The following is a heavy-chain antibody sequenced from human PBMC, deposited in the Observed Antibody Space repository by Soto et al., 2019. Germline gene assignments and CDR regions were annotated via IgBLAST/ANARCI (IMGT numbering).Heavy chain of an antibody. CDR3: AREFKGLSSGFKYYYYYYGMDV. CDR2: INHSGST. J-gene: IGHJ6*02. D-gene: IGHD6-19*01. Sequence: SDTLSLTCAVYGGSFSGYYWSWIRQPPGKGLEWIGEINHSGSTNYNPSLKSRVTISVDTSKNQFSLKLSSVTAADTAVYYCAREFKGLSSGFKYYYYYYGMDVWGQGTTVTVSS. CDR1: GGSFSGYY. V-gene: IGHV4-34*01.